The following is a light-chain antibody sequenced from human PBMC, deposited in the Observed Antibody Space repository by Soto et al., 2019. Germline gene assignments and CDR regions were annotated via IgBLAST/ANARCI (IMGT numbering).Light chain of an antibody. V-gene: IGLV6-57*02. CDR1: SGSIASNY. CDR2: KDD. CDR3: QSYDSSNHVV. Sequence: NFMLTQPHSVSESPGKTVTISCTGSSGSIASNYVQWYQQRPGSAPTTVIYKDDQRPSGVPDRFSGSIDSSSNSASLTISGRKTEDGADYYCQSYDSSNHVVFGGGTQLTVL. J-gene: IGLJ2*01.